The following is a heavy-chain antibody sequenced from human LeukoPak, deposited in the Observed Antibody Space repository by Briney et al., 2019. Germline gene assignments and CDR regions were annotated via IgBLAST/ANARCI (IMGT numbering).Heavy chain of an antibody. CDR3: ASPTVTTEAFDI. V-gene: IGHV1-46*01. J-gene: IGHJ3*02. CDR2: INPSGGST. D-gene: IGHD4-17*01. Sequence: ASVKVSCKASGYTFTSYGISWVRQAPGQGLEWMGIINPSGGSTSYAQKFQGRVTMTRDTSTSTVYMELSSLRSEDTAVYYCASPTVTTEAFDIWGQGTMVTVSS. CDR1: GYTFTSYG.